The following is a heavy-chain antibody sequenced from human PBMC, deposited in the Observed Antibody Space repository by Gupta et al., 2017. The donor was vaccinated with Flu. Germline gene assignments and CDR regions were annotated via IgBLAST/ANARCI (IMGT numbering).Heavy chain of an antibody. J-gene: IGHJ4*02. D-gene: IGHD3-10*01. Sequence: FTTYWIGWVRQMPGKGLEWSGSIYAGDSDSRYSPSFQGQVNISADTSMSTRQLQWSTLQDWATAMYYCGRHRSADRTRPGDDWGQGNL. CDR1: FTTYW. V-gene: IGHV5-51*01. CDR2: IYAGDSDS. CDR3: GRHRSADRTRPGDD.